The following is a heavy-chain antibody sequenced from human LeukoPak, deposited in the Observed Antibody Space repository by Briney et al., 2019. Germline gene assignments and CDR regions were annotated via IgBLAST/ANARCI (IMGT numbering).Heavy chain of an antibody. CDR2: IYYSGST. V-gene: IGHV4-39*07. CDR3: ASSAGYSGSYIDY. D-gene: IGHD1-26*01. CDR1: GGSISSSSYY. J-gene: IGHJ4*02. Sequence: SETLSLTWTVSGGSISSSSYYWGWIRQPPGKGLEWIGSIYYSGSTYYNPSLKSRVTISVDTSKNQFSLKLSSVTAADTAVYYCASSAGYSGSYIDYWGQGTLVTVSS.